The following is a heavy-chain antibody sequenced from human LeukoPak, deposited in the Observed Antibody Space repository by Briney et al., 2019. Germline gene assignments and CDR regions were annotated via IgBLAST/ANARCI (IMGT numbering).Heavy chain of an antibody. CDR3: ARGGFYCGGDCYVAY. CDR2: INHSGST. Sequence: SETLSLTCAVYGGSFSPYYWSWIRQPPGKGLEWIGEINHSGSTNYNPSFKSGVTISVDTSKNQFSLRLSSVPAADTAVYYCARGGFYCGGDCYVAYWGQGTLVTVSS. J-gene: IGHJ4*02. D-gene: IGHD2-21*02. V-gene: IGHV4-34*01. CDR1: GGSFSPYY.